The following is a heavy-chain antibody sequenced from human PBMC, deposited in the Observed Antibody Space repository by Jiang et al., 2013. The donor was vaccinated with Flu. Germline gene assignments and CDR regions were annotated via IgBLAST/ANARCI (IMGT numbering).Heavy chain of an antibody. Sequence: QTLSLTCAISGDSVSSNSAAWNWIRQSPSRGLEWLGRTYYRSKWYNDYAVSVKSRITINPDTSKNQFSLQLNSVTPEDTAVYYCAGEVEMATSSIFNWFDPGAREPWSPSPQ. CDR3: AGEVEMATSSIFNWFDP. CDR2: TYYRSKWYN. J-gene: IGHJ5*02. D-gene: IGHD5-24*01. V-gene: IGHV6-1*01. CDR1: GDSVSSNSAA.